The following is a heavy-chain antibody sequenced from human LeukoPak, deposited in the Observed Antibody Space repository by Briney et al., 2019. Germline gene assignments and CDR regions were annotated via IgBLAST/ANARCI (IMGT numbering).Heavy chain of an antibody. V-gene: IGHV4-34*01. CDR1: GGSFSGYY. J-gene: IGHJ4*02. D-gene: IGHD2-15*01. CDR2: IYHNGGT. CDR3: AGVRRIVVVVAASPAFDY. Sequence: SETLSLTCAVYGGSFSGYYWSWIRQPPGKGLEWIGQIYHNGGTTYNPSLESRVTISLDTSKTQFSLKLSSVTAADTAVYYCAGVRRIVVVVAASPAFDYWGQGTLVTVSS.